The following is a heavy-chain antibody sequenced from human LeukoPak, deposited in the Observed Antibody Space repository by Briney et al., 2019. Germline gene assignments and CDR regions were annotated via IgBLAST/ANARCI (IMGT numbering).Heavy chain of an antibody. CDR1: GFTFSSYE. D-gene: IGHD1-26*01. CDR2: ISSSSSYI. CDR3: ARVPQYSGSYGQGS. J-gene: IGHJ4*02. Sequence: GGSLRLSCAASGFTFSSYEMNWVRQAPGKGLEWVSSISSSSSYIYYADSVKGRFTISRDNAKNSLYLQMNSLRAEDTAVYYCARVPQYSGSYGQGSWGQGTLVTVSS. V-gene: IGHV3-21*01.